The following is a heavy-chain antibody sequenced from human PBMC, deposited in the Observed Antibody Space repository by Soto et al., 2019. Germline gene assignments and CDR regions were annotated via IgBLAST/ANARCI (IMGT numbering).Heavy chain of an antibody. J-gene: IGHJ6*02. D-gene: IGHD2-8*02. CDR1: GGSISSGGYY. CDR2: IYYSGST. Sequence: QVQLQESGPGLVKPSQTLSLTCTVSGGSISSGGYYWSWIRQHPGKGLEWIGYIYYSGSTYYNKSLKSRVTISVDTSKNQFSLKLSSVTAADTAVYYCARAGAVGYYYYYGMDVWGQGTTVTVSS. V-gene: IGHV4-31*03. CDR3: ARAGAVGYYYYYGMDV.